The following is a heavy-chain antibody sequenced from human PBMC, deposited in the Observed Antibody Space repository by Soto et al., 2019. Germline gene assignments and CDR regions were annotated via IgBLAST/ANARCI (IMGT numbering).Heavy chain of an antibody. CDR1: GFTFSSYG. J-gene: IGHJ5*02. V-gene: IGHV3-33*01. CDR2: IWYDGSNK. CDR3: ARDSGAAYCGGDCPPSWFDP. D-gene: IGHD2-21*02. Sequence: GGSLRLSSAASGFTFSSYGMHWVRQAPGKGLEWVAVIWYDGSNKYYADSVKGRFTISRDNSKNTLYLQMNSLRAEDTAVYYCARDSGAAYCGGDCPPSWFDPWGQGTLVTVSS.